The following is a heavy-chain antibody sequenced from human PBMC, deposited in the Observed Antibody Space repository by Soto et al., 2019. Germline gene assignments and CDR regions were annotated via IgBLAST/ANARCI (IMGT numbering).Heavy chain of an antibody. CDR3: AKEYSSGWWYFDY. J-gene: IGHJ4*02. D-gene: IGHD6-19*01. CDR2: ISYDGSNK. Sequence: QVQLVESGGGVVQPGRSLRLSCAASGFTFRTYGMHWVRQAPGKGLEWVAVISYDGSNKYYADSVKGRFTISRDNSKNTLYLQMNSLRAEDTAVYYCAKEYSSGWWYFDYWGQGTLVTVSS. V-gene: IGHV3-30*18. CDR1: GFTFRTYG.